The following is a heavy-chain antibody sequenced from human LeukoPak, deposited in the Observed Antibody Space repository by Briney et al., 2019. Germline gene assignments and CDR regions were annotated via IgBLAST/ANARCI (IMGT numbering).Heavy chain of an antibody. V-gene: IGHV3-48*03. CDR2: ISSSGSTT. CDR1: EFTFSSYE. Sequence: GGSLRLSCAASEFTFSSYEMNWVRQAPGKGLEWISYISSSGSTTYYADSVKGRFTISRDNSAKNSVYLQMNSLRAEDTAVYYCARNDGYWGQGTLVTVSS. CDR3: ARNDGY. J-gene: IGHJ4*02.